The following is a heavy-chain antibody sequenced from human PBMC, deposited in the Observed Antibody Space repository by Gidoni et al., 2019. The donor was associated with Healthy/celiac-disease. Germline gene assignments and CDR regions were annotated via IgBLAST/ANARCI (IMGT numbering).Heavy chain of an antibody. J-gene: IGHJ6*02. CDR2: ISSSSSYI. V-gene: IGHV3-21*01. CDR1: GFTFRSYS. D-gene: IGHD3-10*01. CDR3: ARDTGVYYYGMDV. Sequence: EVQLVEYGGGLVKPGGSLRPSWSASGFTFRSYSMNWVRQAPGKGLEWVSSISSSSSYIYYADSVKGRFTISRDNAKNSLYLQMNSLRAEDTAVYYCARDTGVYYYGMDVWGQGTTVTVSS.